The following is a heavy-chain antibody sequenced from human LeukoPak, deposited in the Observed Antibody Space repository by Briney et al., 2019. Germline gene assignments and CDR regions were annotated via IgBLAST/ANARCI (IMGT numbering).Heavy chain of an antibody. V-gene: IGHV1-69*05. D-gene: IGHD3-22*01. CDR2: IIPIFDTA. Sequence: ASVKVSCKASGGTFSSYAISWVRQAPGQGLEWMGRIIPIFDTANYAQKFQGRVTITTDESTSTAYMELSSLRSEDTAVYYCARDTSTGGDSSGYYYDWFDPWGQGTLVTVSS. J-gene: IGHJ5*02. CDR3: ARDTSTGGDSSGYYYDWFDP. CDR1: GGTFSSYA.